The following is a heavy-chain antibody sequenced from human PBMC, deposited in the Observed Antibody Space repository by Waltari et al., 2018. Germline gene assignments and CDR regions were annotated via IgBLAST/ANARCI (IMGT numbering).Heavy chain of an antibody. CDR2: LYSGGSI. J-gene: IGHJ4*02. CDR1: GFTVSSNY. V-gene: IGHV3-66*02. D-gene: IGHD6-19*01. CDR3: ARGPNSAWYLD. Sequence: EVQLLESGGGLVQPGGSLRLSCAASGFTVSSNYMTWVRQAPGKGLGWVSVLYSGGSIYYADSVKGRFSISRDNAKNTLYLQMNSLRGEDTAVYYCARGPNSAWYLDWGQGTLVTVSP.